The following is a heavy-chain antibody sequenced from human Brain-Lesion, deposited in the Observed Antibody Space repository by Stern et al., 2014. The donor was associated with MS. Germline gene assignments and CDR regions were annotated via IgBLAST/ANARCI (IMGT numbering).Heavy chain of an antibody. CDR1: GYIFTGYY. CDR3: ARDQRGITIFGVVTDYYYLGMDV. D-gene: IGHD3-3*01. J-gene: IGHJ6*02. V-gene: IGHV1-2*02. CDR2: INPNPGGT. Sequence: QLVQSGAEVKKPGASVKVSCKTSGYIFTGYYIHWVRQAPGQGVEWMAWINPNPGGTKYAQKIQGRAPMSRDTSIITSSPALRSLTSDDTAVYYCARDQRGITIFGVVTDYYYLGMDVWGQGTTVTVSS.